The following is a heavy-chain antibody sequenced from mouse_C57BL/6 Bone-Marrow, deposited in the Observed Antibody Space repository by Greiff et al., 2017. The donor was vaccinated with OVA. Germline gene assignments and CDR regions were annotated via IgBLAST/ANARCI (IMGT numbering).Heavy chain of an antibody. J-gene: IGHJ2*01. D-gene: IGHD1-1*01. CDR2: IYPGNSDT. Sequence: EVQLQQSGTVLARPGASVKMSCKTSGYTFTSYWMHWVKQRPGQGLEWIGAIYPGNSDTSYNQKFKGKAKLTAVTSASTAYMELSSLTNEDSAVYYCARRDYGSLHYFDYWGQGTTLTVSS. CDR1: GYTFTSYW. CDR3: ARRDYGSLHYFDY. V-gene: IGHV1-5*01.